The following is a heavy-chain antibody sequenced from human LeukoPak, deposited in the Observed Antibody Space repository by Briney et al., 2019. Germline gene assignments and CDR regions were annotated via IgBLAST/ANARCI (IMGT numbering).Heavy chain of an antibody. CDR3: AKRDYGDYGIDY. CDR2: ISGSGGST. V-gene: IGHV3-23*01. Sequence: GGSLRLSCAASGFTFSSYAMSWVRQAPGKGLEWVSAISGSGGSTYYTGCVRGRFTISRDNSKNPLYLQMNSLRAEDTAVYYCAKRDYGDYGIDYWGQGTLVTVSS. CDR1: GFTFSSYA. D-gene: IGHD4-17*01. J-gene: IGHJ4*02.